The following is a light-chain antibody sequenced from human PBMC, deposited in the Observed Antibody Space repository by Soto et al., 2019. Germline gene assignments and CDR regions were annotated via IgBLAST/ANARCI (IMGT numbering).Light chain of an antibody. J-gene: IGKJ5*01. CDR3: QQRSNWPPNT. V-gene: IGKV3D-20*02. Sequence: EIVLTQSPGTLSLSPGERATLSCRASQSVSSSYLAWYQQKPGQAPRLLIYGASSRATGIPDRFSGSGSGTDFTLTISRLEPEDFAVYYCQQRSNWPPNTFGQGTRLEIK. CDR2: GAS. CDR1: QSVSSSY.